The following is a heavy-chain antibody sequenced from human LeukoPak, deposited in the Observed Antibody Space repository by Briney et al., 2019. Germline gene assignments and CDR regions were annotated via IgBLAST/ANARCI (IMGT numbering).Heavy chain of an antibody. CDR3: ARSVVPAATGWFDP. CDR2: ISYDGSNK. V-gene: IGHV3-30-3*01. D-gene: IGHD2-2*01. J-gene: IGHJ5*02. CDR1: GFTFSSYA. Sequence: GRSLRLSCAASGFTFSSYAMHWVRQAPGKGLEWVAVISYDGSNKYYADSVKGRFTISRDNSKNTLYLQMNSLRAEDTAVYYCARSVVPAATGWFDPWGEGTLVTVSS.